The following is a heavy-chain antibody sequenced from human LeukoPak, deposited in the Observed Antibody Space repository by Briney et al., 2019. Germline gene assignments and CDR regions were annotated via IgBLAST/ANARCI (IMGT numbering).Heavy chain of an antibody. CDR1: SGSVSSYY. Sequence: AETLSLTCLVSSGSVSSYYWTWIRQPPGKGLEWIGYIYHTGSNNYSPSLKSRATMYVDTSKNQLSLKLSSVTAADTAMYYCARARYTNSWYSVDIWGQGTMV. J-gene: IGHJ3*02. CDR3: ARARYTNSWYSVDI. D-gene: IGHD6-13*01. CDR2: IYHTGSN. V-gene: IGHV4-59*08.